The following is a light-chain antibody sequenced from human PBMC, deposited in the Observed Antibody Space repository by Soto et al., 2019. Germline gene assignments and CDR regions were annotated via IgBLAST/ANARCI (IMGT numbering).Light chain of an antibody. Sequence: EIVMTQSPATLSVSPGERATLSCSASQRINDNVAWYQQRPGQAPRLLIYGAPVRANGIPARFSGSGSGTEFTTTISSLQSEDFAVYYCQQYNNWLTFGGGTKVDIK. J-gene: IGKJ4*01. CDR2: GAP. CDR3: QQYNNWLT. CDR1: QRINDN. V-gene: IGKV3-15*01.